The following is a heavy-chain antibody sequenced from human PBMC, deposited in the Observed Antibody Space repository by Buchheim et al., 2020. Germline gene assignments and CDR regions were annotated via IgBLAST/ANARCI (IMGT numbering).Heavy chain of an antibody. D-gene: IGHD5-12*01. CDR1: GFTFSSYW. CDR3: ARGGGYSGYGMVYFDY. V-gene: IGHV3-74*01. J-gene: IGHJ4*02. CDR2: INSGGSST. Sequence: EVQLVESGGGLVQPGGSLRLSCAASGFTFSSYWMHCVRQAPGKGLVWVSRINSGGSSTSYADSVKGRFTISRDNAKNTLYLQMNGLSAEDTAVYYCARGGGYSGYGMVYFDYWGQGTL.